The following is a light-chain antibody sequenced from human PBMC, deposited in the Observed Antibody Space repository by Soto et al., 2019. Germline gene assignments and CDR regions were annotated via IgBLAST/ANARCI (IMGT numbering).Light chain of an antibody. CDR3: ETWDINTRV. J-gene: IGLJ3*02. Sequence: QLVLTQSSSASASLGSSAKLTCTLSSGHSSYIIAWHQQQPGKAPRYLMKLEGSGNYNKGSGVPDRFSGSSSGADRYLSISNLQSEDEADYYCETWDINTRVFGGGTKLTVL. CDR2: LEGSGNY. V-gene: IGLV4-60*03. CDR1: SGHSSYI.